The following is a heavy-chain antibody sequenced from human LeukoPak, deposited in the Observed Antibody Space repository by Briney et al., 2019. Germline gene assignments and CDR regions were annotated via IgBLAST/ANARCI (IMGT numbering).Heavy chain of an antibody. Sequence: GGSLRLSCAASGFTFSSYSMNWVRQAPGKGLEWVSSISSSSSYIYYADSVKGRFTISRDNSKNTLYLQMNSLRAEDTAVYYCARLRSAITMVRGANPPLLDYWGQGTLVTVSS. V-gene: IGHV3-21*01. CDR1: GFTFSSYS. CDR2: ISSSSSYI. D-gene: IGHD3-10*01. J-gene: IGHJ4*02. CDR3: ARLRSAITMVRGANPPLLDY.